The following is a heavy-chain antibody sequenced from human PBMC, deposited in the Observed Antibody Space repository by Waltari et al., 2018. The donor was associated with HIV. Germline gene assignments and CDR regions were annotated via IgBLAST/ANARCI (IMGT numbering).Heavy chain of an antibody. CDR3: TRTLQDLYFFDE. J-gene: IGHJ4*02. CDR2: IKTDGTIT. V-gene: IGHV3-74*01. Sequence: DVQLVESGGGLVQPGGSLRLSCGASGFIFDSYWMFWVRQAPGEGLVWVARIKTDGTITTYADSVKGRLVISRDNAKNTLFLQMNSLRVEDTAVYYCTRTLQDLYFFDEWGQGTLVTVSS. D-gene: IGHD1-1*01. CDR1: GFIFDSYW.